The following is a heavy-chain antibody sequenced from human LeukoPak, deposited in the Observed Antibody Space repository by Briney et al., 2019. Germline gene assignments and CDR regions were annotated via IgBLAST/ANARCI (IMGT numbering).Heavy chain of an antibody. CDR1: GFTFSSYA. J-gene: IGHJ6*02. Sequence: GGSLRLSCAASGFTFSSYAMHWVRQAPGKGLEWVAVISYDGSNKYYADSVKGRFTISRDNSKNTLYLQMNSLRAEDTAVYYCARGSYGSGCSIRRFDYYYGMDVWGQGTTVTVSS. CDR3: ARGSYGSGCSIRRFDYYYGMDV. V-gene: IGHV3-30-3*01. CDR2: ISYDGSNK. D-gene: IGHD3-10*01.